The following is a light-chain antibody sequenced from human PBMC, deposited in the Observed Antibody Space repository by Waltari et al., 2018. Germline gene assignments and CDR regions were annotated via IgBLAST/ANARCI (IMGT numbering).Light chain of an antibody. Sequence: SALTQPASVSGSPGQSIPISCTGTSSAVGNYNYVSLYQQHPGKAPKLMIHEVNNRPSGVSNRFSGSKSGDTASLTISGLQGEDEADYYCSSYSSISFLVFGSGTTVTVL. CDR3: SSYSSISFLV. J-gene: IGLJ1*01. V-gene: IGLV2-14*01. CDR1: SSAVGNYNY. CDR2: EVN.